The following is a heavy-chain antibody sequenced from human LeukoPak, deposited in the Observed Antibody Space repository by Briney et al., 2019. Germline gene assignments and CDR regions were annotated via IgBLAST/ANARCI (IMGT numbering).Heavy chain of an antibody. CDR2: IFYSGST. D-gene: IGHD3-22*01. J-gene: IGHJ4*02. CDR1: SGSISTSNYY. V-gene: IGHV4-39*02. CDR3: ARDRASMIVVVITGYYFDY. Sequence: PSETLSLTCTVSSGSISTSNYYWGWVRQPPGKALECLGNIFYSGSTYYSPSLKSRVTISLDTSRNQFSLKLSSVTAADTAVYYCARDRASMIVVVITGYYFDYWGQGTLVTVSS.